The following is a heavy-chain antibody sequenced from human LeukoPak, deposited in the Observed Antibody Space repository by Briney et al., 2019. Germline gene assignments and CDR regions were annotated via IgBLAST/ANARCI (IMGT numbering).Heavy chain of an antibody. CDR2: IYYTGTT. Sequence: SETLSLTCTVSGASISDYYWSWIRQPPGKGLEWIGYIYYTGTTNYNPYLKSRVTISVDTSKNQFSLKLTSVTAADTAVYYCARGHRGLGYWGQGTLVSVSS. J-gene: IGHJ4*02. V-gene: IGHV4-59*01. CDR3: ARGHRGLGY. CDR1: GASISDYY.